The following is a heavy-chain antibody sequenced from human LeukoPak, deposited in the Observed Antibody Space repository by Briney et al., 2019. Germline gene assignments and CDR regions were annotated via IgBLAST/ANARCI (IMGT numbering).Heavy chain of an antibody. CDR1: GFTFSDYY. J-gene: IGHJ4*02. D-gene: IGHD1-1*01. CDR2: ISSSGNTI. CDR3: AKACNWNLDYFDY. Sequence: GGSLRLSCAASGFTFSDYYMSWIRQAPGKGLEWVSYISSSGNTIYYADSVRGRFTISRDNAKNSLYLQMNSLRAEDSAVYYCAKACNWNLDYFDYWGQGTLVTVSS. V-gene: IGHV3-11*04.